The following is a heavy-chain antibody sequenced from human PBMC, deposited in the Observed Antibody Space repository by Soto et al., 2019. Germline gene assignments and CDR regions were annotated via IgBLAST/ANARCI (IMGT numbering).Heavy chain of an antibody. CDR1: DGSLSSYY. Sequence: SLTCTVSDGSLSSYYWSWIRQPPGKGLEWIGHISHSGSTSYNPSLKSRVTVSLDTSQNQFSLKVRSVTAADTAVYYCAKCPLESGYLHYYSMDVWGKGTTVTVSS. V-gene: IGHV4-59*01. J-gene: IGHJ6*03. D-gene: IGHD3-3*01. CDR2: ISHSGST. CDR3: AKCPLESGYLHYYSMDV.